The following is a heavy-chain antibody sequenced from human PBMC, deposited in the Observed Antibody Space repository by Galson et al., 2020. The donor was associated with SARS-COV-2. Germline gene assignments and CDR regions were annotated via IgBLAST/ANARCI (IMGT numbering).Heavy chain of an antibody. CDR3: AKDSGSLL. Sequence: GGSLRLSCAASGFTFNTYAMSWVRQAPGKGLEWVSAISGNGGRTYYADSVKGRFVISRDNSKNMLYLQMNSLRGEDTAVYYCAKDSGSLLWGQGTRVTVSS. J-gene: IGHJ4*02. CDR1: GFTFNTYA. D-gene: IGHD1-26*01. V-gene: IGHV3-23*01. CDR2: ISGNGGRT.